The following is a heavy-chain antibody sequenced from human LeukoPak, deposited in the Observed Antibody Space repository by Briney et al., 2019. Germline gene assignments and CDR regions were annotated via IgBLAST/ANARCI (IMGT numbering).Heavy chain of an antibody. D-gene: IGHD3-9*01. CDR2: IYSGGST. J-gene: IGHJ6*03. CDR1: EFSVGSNY. V-gene: IGHV3-66*01. CDR3: AKEEGYYDILTGYYYYYYMDV. Sequence: PGGSLRLSCAASEFSVGSNYMTWVRQAPGKGLEWVSLIYSGGSTYYADSVKGRFTISRDNSKNTLYLQMNSLRAEDTAVYYCAKEEGYYDILTGYYYYYYMDVWGKGTTVTISS.